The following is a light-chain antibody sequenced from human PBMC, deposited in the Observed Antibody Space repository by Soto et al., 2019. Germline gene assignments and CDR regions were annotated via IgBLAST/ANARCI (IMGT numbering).Light chain of an antibody. J-gene: IGKJ1*01. Sequence: EIVVTQSPATLSVSPGERVTLSCRASQSVSSSLAWYQQRPGQAPRLLIYDTSTRAAGIAARFSGSRSGTEFTLTISSLQSEDFAVYYCQQYVHWPPGTFGQGTTVDIK. V-gene: IGKV3-15*01. CDR3: QQYVHWPPGT. CDR2: DTS. CDR1: QSVSSS.